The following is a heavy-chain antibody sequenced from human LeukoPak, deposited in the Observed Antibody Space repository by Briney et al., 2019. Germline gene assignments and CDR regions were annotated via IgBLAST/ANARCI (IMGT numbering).Heavy chain of an antibody. D-gene: IGHD3-22*01. CDR1: GGTFSSYA. J-gene: IGHJ4*02. Sequence: ASVKVSCKASGGTFSSYAISWVRQAPGQGLEWMGGTIPIFGTANYAQKFQGRVTITADESTSTAYMELSSLRSEDTAVYYCARDRKSYYDSSSYSDYFGYWGQGTLVTVSS. CDR3: ARDRKSYYDSSSYSDYFGY. CDR2: TIPIFGTA. V-gene: IGHV1-69*13.